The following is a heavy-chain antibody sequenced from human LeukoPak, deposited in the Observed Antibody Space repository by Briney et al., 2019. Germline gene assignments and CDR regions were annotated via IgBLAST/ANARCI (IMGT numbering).Heavy chain of an antibody. J-gene: IGHJ2*01. Sequence: SETLSLTCTMSGGSFTSYYWSWIRQPPGKGLEWIGYIYYSGSNSGSTNYHPSLESRVTISLDTSKNLYSLKLRSVTAADTAVYYCARRAIVDWYFDLWGRGTLVTVSS. CDR1: GGSFTSYY. CDR3: ARRAIVDWYFDL. D-gene: IGHD1-26*01. CDR2: IYYSGSNSGST. V-gene: IGHV4-59*01.